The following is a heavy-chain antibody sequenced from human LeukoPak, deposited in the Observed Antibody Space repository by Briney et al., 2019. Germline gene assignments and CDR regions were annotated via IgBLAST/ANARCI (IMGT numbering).Heavy chain of an antibody. J-gene: IGHJ4*02. V-gene: IGHV3-7*03. Sequence: PGGSLRLSCATSGFSFSRSWMDWVRQAPGKGLEWVANIKEDGSETHYVDSAKGRFTISRDNSKNSLYLQMNSLRTEDTALYYCAKDRKGYSSGWRLFFDYWGQGTLVTVSS. CDR1: GFSFSRSW. D-gene: IGHD6-19*01. CDR3: AKDRKGYSSGWRLFFDY. CDR2: IKEDGSET.